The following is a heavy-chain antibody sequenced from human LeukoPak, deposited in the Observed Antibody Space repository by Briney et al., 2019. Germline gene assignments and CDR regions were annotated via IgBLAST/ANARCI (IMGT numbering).Heavy chain of an antibody. V-gene: IGHV1-2*02. CDR1: GYTFTGYY. Sequence: ASVKVSCKASGYTFTGYYMHWVRQAPGQGLEWMGWINPNSGRTNYAQKFQGRVTMTRDTSISTAYMELSRLRSDDTAVYYCASGPYYYDSSGSPDYYYYMDVWGKGTTVTISS. J-gene: IGHJ6*03. CDR2: INPNSGRT. CDR3: ASGPYYYDSSGSPDYYYYMDV. D-gene: IGHD3-22*01.